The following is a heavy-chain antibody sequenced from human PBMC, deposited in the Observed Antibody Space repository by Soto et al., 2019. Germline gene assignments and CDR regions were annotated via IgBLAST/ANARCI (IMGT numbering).Heavy chain of an antibody. CDR3: ARALAGGVYYDFWSGYYNGAFDI. V-gene: IGHV1-18*04. D-gene: IGHD3-3*01. Sequence: ASVKVSCKASGYTFTSYGISWVRQAPGQGLEWMGWISAYNGNTNYAQKLQGRVTMTTDTSTSTAYMELRSLRSDDTAVYYCARALAGGVYYDFWSGYYNGAFDIWGQGTMVTVSS. CDR2: ISAYNGNT. J-gene: IGHJ3*02. CDR1: GYTFTSYG.